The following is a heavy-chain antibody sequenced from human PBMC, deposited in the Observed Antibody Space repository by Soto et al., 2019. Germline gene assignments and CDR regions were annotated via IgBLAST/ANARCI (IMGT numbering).Heavy chain of an antibody. D-gene: IGHD2-8*01. J-gene: IGHJ5*01. Sequence: SKTLSLTSAISVDTNSTNSATSDCIRQSPSNDLEWLGRTYYRSKWYNDYAVSVKGRITINPDTSNNQLSLQLNSVTPDDTAVYYCARLIGNSWLDSWGQGTLVTVSS. CDR3: ARLIGNSWLDS. CDR1: VDTNSTNSAT. CDR2: TYYRSKWYN. V-gene: IGHV6-1*01.